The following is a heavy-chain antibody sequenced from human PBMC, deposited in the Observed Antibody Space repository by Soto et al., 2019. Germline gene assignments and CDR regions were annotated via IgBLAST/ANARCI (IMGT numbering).Heavy chain of an antibody. CDR2: IKSKTDGGTT. D-gene: IGHD2-21*02. J-gene: IGHJ6*02. V-gene: IGHV3-15*07. Sequence: EVQLVESGGGLVKPGGSLRLSCAASGFTFSNAWMNWVRQAPGKGLEWVGRIKSKTDGGTTDYAAPVKGRFTISRDDSNNTLYLQMNSMKTEDTAVYYCTTGVVVTAIRYGMDVWGQGTTVTVSS. CDR1: GFTFSNAW. CDR3: TTGVVVTAIRYGMDV.